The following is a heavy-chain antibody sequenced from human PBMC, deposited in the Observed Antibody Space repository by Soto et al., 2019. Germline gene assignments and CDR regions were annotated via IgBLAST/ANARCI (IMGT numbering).Heavy chain of an antibody. CDR1: GGSFSGYY. Sequence: QVQLQQWGAGLLKPSETLSLTCAVYGGSFSGYYWSWIRQPPGKGLEWIGEINHRGSTNYNPSLKSRVTISVDTSKNQFSLKMSSVTAADTAVYYCARAVWLRFFDYWGQGTLVTVSS. CDR3: ARAVWLRFFDY. V-gene: IGHV4-34*01. D-gene: IGHD5-12*01. J-gene: IGHJ4*02. CDR2: INHRGST.